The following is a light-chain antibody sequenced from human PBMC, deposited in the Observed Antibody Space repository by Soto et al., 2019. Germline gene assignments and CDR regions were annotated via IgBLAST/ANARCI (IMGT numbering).Light chain of an antibody. CDR1: SSNVGGNP. Sequence: SSSNVGGNPVNWYQHVPTTAPKLLIYTNTQRPSGVPDRFSGSKSGTSASLAISGLQSEDEADYHCATWDDSVSGYVFGTGTKVTVL. V-gene: IGLV1-44*01. J-gene: IGLJ1*01. CDR3: ATWDDSVSGYV. CDR2: TNT.